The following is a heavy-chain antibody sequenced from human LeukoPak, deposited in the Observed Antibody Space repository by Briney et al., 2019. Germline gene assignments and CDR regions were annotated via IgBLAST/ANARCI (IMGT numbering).Heavy chain of an antibody. CDR3: ARLDGEGDSDAFDI. D-gene: IGHD3-10*01. Sequence: ASVKVSCKASGYTFTGYYMHWVRQAPGQGLEWMGWINPNSGGTNYAQKFQGRVTMTRDTSISTAYMELSRLRSDDTAVYYCARLDGEGDSDAFDIWGQGTMVTVSS. CDR2: INPNSGGT. CDR1: GYTFTGYY. V-gene: IGHV1-2*02. J-gene: IGHJ3*02.